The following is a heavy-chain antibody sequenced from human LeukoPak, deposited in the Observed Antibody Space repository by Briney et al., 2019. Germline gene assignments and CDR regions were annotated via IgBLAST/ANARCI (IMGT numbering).Heavy chain of an antibody. Sequence: PSETQSLTCTVSGSSISSYYWSWIRQPPGKGLEWIGYIFYSGSTNYNPSLKSRVTISVDTSKNQFSLKLSSVTAADTAVYYCAGRRITMVRGVTFFPWGQGTLVTVSS. D-gene: IGHD3-10*01. CDR3: AGRRITMVRGVTFFP. CDR1: GSSISSYY. CDR2: IFYSGST. J-gene: IGHJ5*02. V-gene: IGHV4-59*01.